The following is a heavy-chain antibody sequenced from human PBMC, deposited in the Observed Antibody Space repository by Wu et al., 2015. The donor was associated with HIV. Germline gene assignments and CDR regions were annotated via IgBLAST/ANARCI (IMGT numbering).Heavy chain of an antibody. CDR3: ANLLRRAYDSGSQQQIVFDP. Sequence: HVQLVQSGAELKKPGASMTVSCKTSGDTFNTYGFTWVRQAPGQGLEWMGWINDKGLTNYAQKFQGRVTMTTDTSTNTAYLQLTSLTSDDTAIYFCANLLRRAYDSGSQQQIVFDPWGQGTLVSVSS. J-gene: IGHJ5*02. V-gene: IGHV1-18*01. CDR1: GDTFNTYG. D-gene: IGHD3-10*01. CDR2: INDKGLT.